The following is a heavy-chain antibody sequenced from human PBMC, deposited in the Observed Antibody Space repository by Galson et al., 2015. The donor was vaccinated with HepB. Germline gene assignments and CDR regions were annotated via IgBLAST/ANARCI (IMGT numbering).Heavy chain of an antibody. CDR1: GFTFSTYG. V-gene: IGHV3-48*04. CDR2: ISTSSRTI. Sequence: SLRLSCAASGFTFSTYGMNWVRQAPGKGLEWISYISTSSRTISYADSVEGRFTISRDSAKNSLYLQMNSLRAEDTAVYYCAGTQGYCSSTSCYKFWFDPWGQGTLVTVSS. J-gene: IGHJ5*02. CDR3: AGTQGYCSSTSCYKFWFDP. D-gene: IGHD2-2*02.